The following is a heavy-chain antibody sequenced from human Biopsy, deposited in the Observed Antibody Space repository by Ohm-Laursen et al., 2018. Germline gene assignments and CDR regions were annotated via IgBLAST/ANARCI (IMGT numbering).Heavy chain of an antibody. J-gene: IGHJ6*02. CDR3: TKDLIPAGTDV. D-gene: IGHD2-21*01. CDR1: GFTFSRYW. Sequence: SLRLSCSASGFTFSRYWIHWVRQAPGKGLLTWVSHTNEDGSHTDYADSVKGRFTVSRDNAKKSLFLEMNSLRPEDTALYYCTKDLIPAGTDVWGQGTTVTVSS. CDR2: TNEDGSHT. V-gene: IGHV3-74*01.